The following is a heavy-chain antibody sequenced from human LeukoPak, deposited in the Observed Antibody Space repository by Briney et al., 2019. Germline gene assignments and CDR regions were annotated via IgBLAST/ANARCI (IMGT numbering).Heavy chain of an antibody. V-gene: IGHV4-34*01. Sequence: TSETLSLTCAVYGWTFSGYYWSWIRQPPGKGLEWIADINHSGSTNYNPSLKSRVTISVDTTKNKFSLKLRSVTAADTAVYYCARERKPIAVAEYYYGMDVWGKGTTVSVSS. D-gene: IGHD6-19*01. CDR3: ARERKPIAVAEYYYGMDV. CDR2: INHSGST. CDR1: GWTFSGYY. J-gene: IGHJ6*01.